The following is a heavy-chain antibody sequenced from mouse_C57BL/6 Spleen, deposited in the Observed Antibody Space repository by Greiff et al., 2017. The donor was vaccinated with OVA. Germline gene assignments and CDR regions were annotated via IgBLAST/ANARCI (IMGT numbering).Heavy chain of an antibody. V-gene: IGHV1-4*01. CDR1: GYTFTSYT. CDR3: ARYYYGSSWYFDV. CDR2: INPSSGYT. D-gene: IGHD1-1*01. Sequence: QVQLKESGAELARPGASVKMSCKASGYTFTSYTMHWVKQRPGQGLEWIGYINPSSGYTKYNQKFKDKATLTADKSSSTAYMQLSSLTSEDSAVYYCARYYYGSSWYFDVWGTGTTVTVSS. J-gene: IGHJ1*03.